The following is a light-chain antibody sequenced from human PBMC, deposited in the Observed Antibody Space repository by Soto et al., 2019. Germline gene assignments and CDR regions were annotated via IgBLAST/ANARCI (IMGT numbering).Light chain of an antibody. V-gene: IGKV1D-12*01. CDR2: TAS. J-gene: IGKJ5*01. CDR3: QQYGNSIPIT. Sequence: DIQVTQSPSSVSASVGDRVTITCRAGQDIGSWLTWYQHKPGKAPNLLISTASSLQSGVPSRFSGSGSWAEFPLTISSLQPEDFVVHYCQQYGNSIPITFGQGKRRHIK. CDR1: QDIGSW.